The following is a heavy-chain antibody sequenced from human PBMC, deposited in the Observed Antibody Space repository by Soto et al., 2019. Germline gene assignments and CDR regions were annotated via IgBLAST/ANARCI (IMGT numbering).Heavy chain of an antibody. CDR2: INSDGSST. V-gene: IGHV3-74*01. Sequence: EVQLVESGGGLVQPGGSLRLSCAASGFTFSSYWMHWFRQAPGKGLVWVSRINSDGSSTSYADSVKGRFTISRDNAKNTLYLQMNSLRAEDTAVYYCARDLEFTRLYSSYYYYGMDVWGQGTTVTVSS. CDR3: ARDLEFTRLYSSYYYYGMDV. D-gene: IGHD6-13*01. J-gene: IGHJ6*02. CDR1: GFTFSSYW.